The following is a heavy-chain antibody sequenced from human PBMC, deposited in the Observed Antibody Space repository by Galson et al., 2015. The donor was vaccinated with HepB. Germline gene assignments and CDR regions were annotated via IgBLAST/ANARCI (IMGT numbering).Heavy chain of an antibody. Sequence: ETLSLTCTVSGGSISSYYWSWIRQPPGKGLEWIGYIYYSGSTNYNPSLKSRVTISVDTSKNQFSLKLSSVTAADTAVYYCARGGGGSGSYYKHWGQGTLVTVSS. CDR1: GGSISSYY. J-gene: IGHJ4*02. CDR3: ARGGGGSGSYYKH. V-gene: IGHV4-59*01. CDR2: IYYSGST. D-gene: IGHD3-10*01.